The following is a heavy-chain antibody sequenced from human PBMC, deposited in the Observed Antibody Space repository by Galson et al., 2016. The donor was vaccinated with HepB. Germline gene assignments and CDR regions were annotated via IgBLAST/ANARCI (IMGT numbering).Heavy chain of an antibody. V-gene: IGHV3-11*01. CDR3: VREPRVGPAGSFDF. CDR2: IASRGTTV. D-gene: IGHD1-26*01. J-gene: IGHJ4*02. Sequence: SLRLSCAGSGFTLSEYYMNWIRQAPGKGLEWVSFIASRGTTVYYADSVKGRFTISRDNAKNSLYLQMNSLSGDDTAIYYCVREPRVGPAGSFDFWGQGTLVTVSS. CDR1: GFTLSEYY.